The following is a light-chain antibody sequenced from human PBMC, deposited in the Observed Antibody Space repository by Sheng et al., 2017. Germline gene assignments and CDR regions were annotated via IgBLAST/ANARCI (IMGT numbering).Light chain of an antibody. J-gene: IGKJ4*01. V-gene: IGKV3-11*01. CDR2: DAS. Sequence: EMVLTQSPGTLSLSPGERATLSCRASQSVSSYLAWYQQKPGQAPRLLIYDASKRATGIPARFSGSGSGTDFALTISSLAPEDFAVYYCQQRSNWPPFLTFGGGTKVEIK. CDR3: QQRSNWPPFLT. CDR1: QSVSSY.